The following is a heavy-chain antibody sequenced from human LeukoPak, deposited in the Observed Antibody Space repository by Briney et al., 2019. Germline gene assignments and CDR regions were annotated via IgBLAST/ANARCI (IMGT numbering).Heavy chain of an antibody. CDR2: IIASGDSA. CDR3: ATHILFWSGLFDS. V-gene: IGHV3-23*01. Sequence: GGSLRLSCAASGFTFSSYSMNWVRQAPGKGLECVSYIIASGDSAYYADSVRGRFTISRDNSKNTLYLQMDDLRAEDSAVYYCATHILFWSGLFDSWGQGALVSVSS. D-gene: IGHD3-3*01. J-gene: IGHJ4*02. CDR1: GFTFSSYS.